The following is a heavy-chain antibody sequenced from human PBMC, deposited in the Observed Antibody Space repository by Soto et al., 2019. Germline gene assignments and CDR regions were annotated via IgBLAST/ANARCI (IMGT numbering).Heavy chain of an antibody. Sequence: PGESLKISCKGSGYSFTSYWISWVRQMPGKGLEWMGRIDPSDSYTNYSPSFQGHVTISADKSISTAYLQWSSLKASDTAMYYCARDIVVVPAAHARYYYGMDVWGHGTTVTVSS. V-gene: IGHV5-10-1*01. CDR3: ARDIVVVPAAHARYYYGMDV. CDR2: IDPSDSYT. J-gene: IGHJ6*02. CDR1: GYSFTSYW. D-gene: IGHD2-2*01.